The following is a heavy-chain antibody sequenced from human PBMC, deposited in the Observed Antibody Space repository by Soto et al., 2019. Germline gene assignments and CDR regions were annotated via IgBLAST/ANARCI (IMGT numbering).Heavy chain of an antibody. CDR1: GGSFSGYY. CDR2: INHSGST. J-gene: IGHJ6*02. V-gene: IGHV4-34*01. D-gene: IGHD3-3*01. Sequence: SETLSLTCAVYGGSFSGYYWSWIRQPPGKGLEWIGEINHSGSTNYNPSLKSRVTISVDTSKNQFSLKLSSVTAADTAVYYCASEESLYDFWGGRHEGWGMDFWGQGTTVTVSS. CDR3: ASEESLYDFWGGRHEGWGMDF.